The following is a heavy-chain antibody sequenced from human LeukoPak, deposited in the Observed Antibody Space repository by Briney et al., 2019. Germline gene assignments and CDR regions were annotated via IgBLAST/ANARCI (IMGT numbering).Heavy chain of an antibody. Sequence: ASVKVSCKASGYTFTSYDINWVRQATGQGLEWMGWMNPNSGNTGYAQKFQGRVTMTRDTSTSTVYMGLSSLRSEDTAVYYCARDLSPEWFGELPWFDPWGQGTLVTVSS. V-gene: IGHV1-8*01. CDR2: MNPNSGNT. J-gene: IGHJ5*02. CDR3: ARDLSPEWFGELPWFDP. D-gene: IGHD3-10*01. CDR1: GYTFTSYD.